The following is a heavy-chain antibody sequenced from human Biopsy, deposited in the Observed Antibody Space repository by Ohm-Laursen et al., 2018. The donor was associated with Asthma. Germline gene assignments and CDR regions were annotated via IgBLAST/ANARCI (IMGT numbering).Heavy chain of an antibody. J-gene: IGHJ4*02. D-gene: IGHD6-13*01. CDR2: ITFDGSTQ. CDR1: GTHFGSYN. Sequence: SLRLSCSASGTHFGSYNMHWARQAPGKGLEWVAVITFDGSTQHYGDSVKGRFAISRDNSKNMLFLQMNSLRAEDTAVYYCSRDTLGYYFDIWGQGTQVTVSS. CDR3: SRDTLGYYFDI. V-gene: IGHV3-30*09.